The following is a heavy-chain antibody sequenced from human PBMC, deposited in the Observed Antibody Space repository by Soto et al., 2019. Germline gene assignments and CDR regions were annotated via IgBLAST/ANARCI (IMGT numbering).Heavy chain of an antibody. CDR1: GESFSGYI. V-gene: IGHV4-34*01. Sequence: PSETLSLTCAVYGESFSGYIWTWIRQTPGKGLQWIGQINHSGSASYNPSLKSRVTISVHTSNSQFSLELSSVTAADTAVYYCARGLITESHNRGGGYYFASWGKGPQVPVSS. CDR2: INHSGSA. J-gene: IGHJ4*02. CDR3: ARGLITESHNRGGGYYFAS. D-gene: IGHD3-16*01.